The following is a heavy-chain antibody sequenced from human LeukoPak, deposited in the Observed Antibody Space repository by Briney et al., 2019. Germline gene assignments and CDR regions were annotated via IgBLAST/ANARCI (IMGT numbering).Heavy chain of an antibody. J-gene: IGHJ3*01. CDR3: ATRGSG. D-gene: IGHD3-10*01. CDR2: ISYSGST. Sequence: SETLSLTCTVSGGSVSSTTHYWGWIRQPPGKGLEWIGSISYSGSTYYNPSLKSRVTLSVDTSKNQFSLKLTSVTAADTAVYYCATRGSGWGQGTMVTVSS. CDR1: GGSVSSTTHY. V-gene: IGHV4-39*01.